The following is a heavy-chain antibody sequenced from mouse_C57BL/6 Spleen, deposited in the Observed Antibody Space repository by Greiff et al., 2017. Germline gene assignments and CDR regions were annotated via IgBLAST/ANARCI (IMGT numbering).Heavy chain of an antibody. CDR3: TSPPDGYFFAY. CDR1: GYTFTDYE. J-gene: IGHJ3*01. D-gene: IGHD2-3*01. V-gene: IGHV1-15*01. CDR2: IDPETGGT. Sequence: VQLQQSGAELVRPGASVTLSCKASGYTFTDYEMHWVKQTPVHGLEWIGAIDPETGGTAYNQKFKGKAILTVDKSSSAAYMELRSLSSEDSAVYYCTSPPDGYFFAYWGQGTLVTVSA.